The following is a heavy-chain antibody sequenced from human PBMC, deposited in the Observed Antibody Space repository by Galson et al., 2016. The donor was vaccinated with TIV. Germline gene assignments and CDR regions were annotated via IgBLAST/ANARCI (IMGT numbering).Heavy chain of an antibody. CDR3: ASIFASGRKEYS. CDR1: DYSISSGYY. CDR2: IYHTGST. D-gene: IGHD3-10*01. V-gene: IGHV4-38-2*02. Sequence: SETLSLTCTVSDYSISSGYYWSWIRQPPGKGLEWIGSIYHTGSTYYNPSLKSRVTISVDTSKNQFSLIVFSVTAADPAVYYCASIFASGRKEYSWGQGTLVTVSS. J-gene: IGHJ4*02.